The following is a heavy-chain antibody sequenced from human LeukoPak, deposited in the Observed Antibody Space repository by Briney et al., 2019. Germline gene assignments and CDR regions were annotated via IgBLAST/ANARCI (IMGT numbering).Heavy chain of an antibody. D-gene: IGHD3-10*01. CDR1: GYSISSGYY. Sequence: SETLSLTCTVSGYSISSGYYWGWIRQPPGKGLEWIGSIYHSGSTYYNPSLQSRVTISVDTSKNQFSLKLSSVTAADTAVYYCAKCRRMVDAFDIWGQGTMVTVSS. J-gene: IGHJ3*02. CDR2: IYHSGST. V-gene: IGHV4-38-2*02. CDR3: AKCRRMVDAFDI.